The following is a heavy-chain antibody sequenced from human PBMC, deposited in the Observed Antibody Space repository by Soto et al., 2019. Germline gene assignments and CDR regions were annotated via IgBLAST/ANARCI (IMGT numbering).Heavy chain of an antibody. Sequence: SETLSLTCGVSGVFIASDAYYWGWIRHHPGKGLEWIGYVSHRGNTYYNPSLKSRLTISLDTSKNQFYLHLTSVTAADTAVYYCARYRFTATWSKFDYWGQGTQVTVSS. D-gene: IGHD3-16*02. CDR1: GVFIASDAYY. CDR2: VSHRGNT. V-gene: IGHV4-31*11. J-gene: IGHJ4*02. CDR3: ARYRFTATWSKFDY.